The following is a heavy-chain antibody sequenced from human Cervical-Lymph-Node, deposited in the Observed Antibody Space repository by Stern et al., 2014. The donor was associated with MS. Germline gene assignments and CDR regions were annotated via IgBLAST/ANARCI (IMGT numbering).Heavy chain of an antibody. Sequence: EVQLVESGGGLVKPGGSLRLSCAASGFTFSSYSMNWVRQAPGKGLEWVSSISSSSSSIYYADSVKGRFTISRDNAKNSLYLQMNSLRAEDTAVYYCARDFVVVVAATRDYYYGMDVWGQGTTVTVSS. D-gene: IGHD2-15*01. V-gene: IGHV3-21*01. CDR3: ARDFVVVVAATRDYYYGMDV. CDR1: GFTFSSYS. CDR2: ISSSSSSI. J-gene: IGHJ6*02.